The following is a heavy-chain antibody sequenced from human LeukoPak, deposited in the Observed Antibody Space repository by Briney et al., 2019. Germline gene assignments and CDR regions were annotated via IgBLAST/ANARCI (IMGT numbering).Heavy chain of an antibody. Sequence: SVKVSCKASGYTFTSYYMHWVRQAPGQGLEWMGRIIPILGIANYAQKFQGRVTITADKSTSTAYMELSSLRSEDTAVYYCARSRIAVALYYFDYWGQGTLVTVSS. CDR2: IIPILGIA. CDR1: GYTFTSYY. D-gene: IGHD6-19*01. J-gene: IGHJ4*02. CDR3: ARSRIAVALYYFDY. V-gene: IGHV1-69*02.